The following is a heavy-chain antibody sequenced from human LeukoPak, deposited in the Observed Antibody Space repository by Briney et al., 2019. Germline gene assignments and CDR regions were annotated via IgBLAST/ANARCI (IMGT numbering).Heavy chain of an antibody. Sequence: SQTLSLTCAISGDSVSSNSAAWNWIRQSPSRGLEWLGRTYYRSKWYNDYAVSVKSRITINPDTSKNQFSLQLNSVTPEDTAVYCCAREREDIVVVPAAGLYYYYGMDVWGQGTLVTVSS. CDR3: AREREDIVVVPAAGLYYYYGMDV. CDR1: GDSVSSNSAA. CDR2: TYYRSKWYN. J-gene: IGHJ6*02. V-gene: IGHV6-1*01. D-gene: IGHD2-2*01.